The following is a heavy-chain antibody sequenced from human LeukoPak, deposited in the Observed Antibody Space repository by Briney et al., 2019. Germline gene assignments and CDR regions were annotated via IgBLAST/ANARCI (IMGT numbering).Heavy chain of an antibody. D-gene: IGHD4-17*01. J-gene: IGHJ5*02. CDR2: INFSGTT. Sequence: PSEXXXXXXSVXXDSXXXSAYYWGWVRQSPGRGLEWIGSINFSGTTFYNPSLRSRVIMSVDTSKNQFSLRVTSVTAADTAVYYCARQDHQDHGDPNWFDPWGQGILVTVSS. CDR3: ARQDHQDHGDPNWFDP. V-gene: IGHV4-39*01. CDR1: XDSXXXSAYY.